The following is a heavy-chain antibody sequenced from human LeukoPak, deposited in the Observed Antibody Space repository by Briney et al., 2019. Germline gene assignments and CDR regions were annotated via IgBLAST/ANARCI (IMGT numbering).Heavy chain of an antibody. D-gene: IGHD2-21*02. CDR3: ARDVVTATRYYFDY. J-gene: IGHJ4*02. CDR1: GFTFSSYW. V-gene: IGHV3-7*01. CDR2: IKQGGSEK. Sequence: GGSLRPSCAASGFTFSSYWMSWVRQAPGKGLEWVANIKQGGSEKYYVDSVKGRFTISRDNAKNSLYLQMNSLRAEDTAVYYCARDVVTATRYYFDYWGQGTLVIVSS.